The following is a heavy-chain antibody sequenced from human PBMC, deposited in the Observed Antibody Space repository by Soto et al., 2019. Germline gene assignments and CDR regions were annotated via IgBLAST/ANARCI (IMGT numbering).Heavy chain of an antibody. CDR1: GFIVSSYG. V-gene: IGHV3-33*01. Sequence: SLRLSCAASGFIVSSYGMHWVRQAPGKGLEWVAVIWYDGSNKYNADSVKGRFTISRDNSKNTLYLQMNSLRADDTAVYYCARDFRDHYDSSGYSLFAPWGQGTLVTVSS. CDR3: ARDFRDHYDSSGYSLFAP. CDR2: IWYDGSNK. D-gene: IGHD3-22*01. J-gene: IGHJ5*02.